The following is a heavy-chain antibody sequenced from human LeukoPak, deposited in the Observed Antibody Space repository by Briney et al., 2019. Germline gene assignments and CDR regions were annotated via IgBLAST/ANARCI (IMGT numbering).Heavy chain of an antibody. D-gene: IGHD3-22*01. CDR2: IKENGSEK. V-gene: IGHV3-7*03. CDR1: GFTFSTYW. CDR3: ARETARYYYDSSGYPDY. J-gene: IGHJ4*02. Sequence: GGSLRLSCAASGFTFSTYWMTWVRQAPGKGLEWVANIKENGSEKNYLDSVKGRFTISRDNAKNSLYLQMNSLRAEDTALYYCARETARYYYDSSGYPDYWGQGTLVTVSS.